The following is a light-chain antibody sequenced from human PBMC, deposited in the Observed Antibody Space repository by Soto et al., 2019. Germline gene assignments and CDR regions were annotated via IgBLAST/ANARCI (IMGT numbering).Light chain of an antibody. CDR1: SSNIGAGYY. Sequence: QLVLTQPPSVSGAPGQRVTISCTGSSSNIGAGYYVHWYQQLPGTAPKLLIYDNTNRPSGVPDRFSGSKSGTSASLAITGLQAEDEADYYCQSYDSSLSGSVFGGGTQLTVL. V-gene: IGLV1-40*01. CDR2: DNT. J-gene: IGLJ3*02. CDR3: QSYDSSLSGSV.